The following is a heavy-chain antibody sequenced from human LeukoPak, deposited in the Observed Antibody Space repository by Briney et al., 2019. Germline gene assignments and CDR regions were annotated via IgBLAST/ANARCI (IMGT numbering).Heavy chain of an antibody. CDR2: VSGSGGST. D-gene: IGHD3-10*01. CDR3: ARGMVRGTFDH. J-gene: IGHJ4*02. V-gene: IGHV3-23*01. Sequence: GGTLRLSCAASGFTFSSYVMSWVRQAPGKGLEWVSAVSGSGGSTYYAVSVKGRFTISRDNSKNTLYLQMTSLRAEDTAVYYCARGMVRGTFDHWGQGTLVIVSS. CDR1: GFTFSSYV.